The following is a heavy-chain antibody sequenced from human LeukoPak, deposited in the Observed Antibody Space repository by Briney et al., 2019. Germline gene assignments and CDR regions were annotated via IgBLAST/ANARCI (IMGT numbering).Heavy chain of an antibody. D-gene: IGHD6-13*01. CDR2: ISGSGGST. CDR3: AKGSGIAAAVPFDY. Sequence: GGSLRLSCAASGSTFSSCAMSWVRQAPGKGLEWVSAISGSGGSTYYADSVKGRFTISRDNSKNTLYLQMNSLRAEDTAIYYCAKGSGIAAAVPFDYWGQGTLVTVSS. J-gene: IGHJ4*02. CDR1: GSTFSSCA. V-gene: IGHV3-23*01.